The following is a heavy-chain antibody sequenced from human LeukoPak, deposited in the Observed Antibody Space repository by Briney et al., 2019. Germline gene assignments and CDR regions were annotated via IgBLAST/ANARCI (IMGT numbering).Heavy chain of an antibody. J-gene: IGHJ4*02. Sequence: PGGSLGLSCAASGFTLSSHAMSWVRQAPGKGLEWVSAISGSGGSAYYADSVKGRFTISRDNSKNTLYLQMNSLRAEDTAVYYCAKATRPFTIFGVVIGDYWGQGTLVTVSS. D-gene: IGHD3-3*01. CDR3: AKATRPFTIFGVVIGDY. V-gene: IGHV3-23*01. CDR2: ISGSGGSA. CDR1: GFTLSSHA.